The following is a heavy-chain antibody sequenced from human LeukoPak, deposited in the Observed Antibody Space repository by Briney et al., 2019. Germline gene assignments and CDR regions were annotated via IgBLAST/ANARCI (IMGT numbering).Heavy chain of an antibody. Sequence: PSETLSLTCAVSGGSISSGGYSWSWLRQPPGTGLEWIGYIYHSGRTYYNPSLTSRVTISVDRSKNQFSLKLSSVAAADTAVYYCARGPPGTAMAVYYYYGMDVWGQGITVTVSS. CDR2: IYHSGRT. CDR3: ARGPPGTAMAVYYYYGMDV. J-gene: IGHJ6*02. CDR1: GGSISSGGYS. D-gene: IGHD5-18*01. V-gene: IGHV4-30-2*01.